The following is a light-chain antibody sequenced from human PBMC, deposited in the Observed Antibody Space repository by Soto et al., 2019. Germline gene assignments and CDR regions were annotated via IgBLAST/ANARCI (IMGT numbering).Light chain of an antibody. CDR1: QSVSSY. CDR3: QQRSNWPPYT. Sequence: EIVLTQSPATLSLSPGERATLSCRASQSVSSYLAWYQQKPGQAPRPLLYDASNRATGIPARFSGSGSGTDFTLTISSLEPEDFAVYSCQQRSNWPPYTFGQRTKLEIK. J-gene: IGKJ2*01. V-gene: IGKV3-11*01. CDR2: DAS.